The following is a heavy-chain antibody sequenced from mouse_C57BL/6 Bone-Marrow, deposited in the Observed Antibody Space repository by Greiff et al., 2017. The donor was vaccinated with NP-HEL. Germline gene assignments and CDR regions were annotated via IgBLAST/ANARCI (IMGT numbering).Heavy chain of an antibody. CDR2: ISYDGSN. CDR1: GYSITSGYY. J-gene: IGHJ1*03. CDR3: ARDFYGYDGYWYFDV. D-gene: IGHD2-2*01. Sequence: EVQLQQSGPGLVKPSQSLSLTCSVTGYSITSGYYWNWIRQFPGNKLEWMGYISYDGSNNYNPSLKNRISITRDTSKNQFFLKLNSVTTEDTATYYCARDFYGYDGYWYFDVWGTGTTVTVSS. V-gene: IGHV3-6*01.